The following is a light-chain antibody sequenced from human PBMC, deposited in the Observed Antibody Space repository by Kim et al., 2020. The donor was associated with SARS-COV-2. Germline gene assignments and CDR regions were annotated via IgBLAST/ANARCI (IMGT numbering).Light chain of an antibody. CDR2: AST. CDR1: QNIASY. CDR3: QQGYSPPWT. J-gene: IGKJ1*01. V-gene: IGKV1-39*01. Sequence: DILMTQSPSSLSSSVGDRATITCRASQNIASYVNWFQQKPGKAPELLIYASTSLQTGVPSRFRGSGSGTGFTLTITSLQPEDSGTYYCQQGYSPPWTFGQGTKVDIK.